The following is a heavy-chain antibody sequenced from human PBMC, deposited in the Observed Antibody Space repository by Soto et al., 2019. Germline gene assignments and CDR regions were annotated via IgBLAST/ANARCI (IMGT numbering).Heavy chain of an antibody. D-gene: IGHD2-2*01. CDR3: ARDLTRENWFDP. V-gene: IGHV4-59*01. CDR1: GVSISSYY. CDR2: MYYSGST. J-gene: IGHJ5*02. Sequence: PSETLSLTCTVSGVSISSYYWSWIRQSPGKGLEWIASMYYSGSTKYNPSLKSRVTMSADTSKNQFSLRLSSVVVADTAVYYCARDLTRENWFDPWGQGTLVTVLL.